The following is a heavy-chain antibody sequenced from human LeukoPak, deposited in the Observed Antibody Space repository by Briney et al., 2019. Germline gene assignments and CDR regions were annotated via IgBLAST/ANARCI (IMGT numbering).Heavy chain of an antibody. J-gene: IGHJ4*02. D-gene: IGHD2-15*01. CDR2: ISGSGVST. Sequence: GGSLRLSCAASGFTFSSYGMSWVRQAPGKGLEWVSAISGSGVSTYYADSVKGRFTISRDNSKNMLYLQMNSLRAEDTAVYYCATPFLVVVAAKSGYWGQGTLVTVSS. CDR3: ATPFLVVVAAKSGY. CDR1: GFTFSSYG. V-gene: IGHV3-23*01.